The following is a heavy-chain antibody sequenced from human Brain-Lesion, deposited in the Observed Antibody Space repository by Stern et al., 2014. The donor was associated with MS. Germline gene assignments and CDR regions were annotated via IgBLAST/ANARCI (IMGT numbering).Heavy chain of an antibody. D-gene: IGHD3-3*01. CDR1: GYIFTGYY. CDR3: ARDQRGITIFGVVTDYYYLGMDV. J-gene: IGHJ6*02. CDR2: INPNTGGT. Sequence: VQLVQSGAEVKKPGASVKVYCKTSGYIFTGYYIHWVRPAPGQGLEWMAWINPNTGGTRYAQKFQGRVTMSRDTSISTAYVELSSLTSDDTAVYYCARDQRGITIFGVVTDYYYLGMDVWGQGTTVTVSS. V-gene: IGHV1-2*02.